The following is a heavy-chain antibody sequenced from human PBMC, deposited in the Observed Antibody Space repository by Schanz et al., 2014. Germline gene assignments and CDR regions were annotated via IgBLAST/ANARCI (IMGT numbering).Heavy chain of an antibody. V-gene: IGHV3-74*02. J-gene: IGHJ3*02. CDR3: ARKMKLGVYGGKGHDSLDI. D-gene: IGHD4-17*01. CDR2: INGDGSNT. Sequence: EVQLVESGGGLVQPGGSLRLSCAASGFTFSSYWMNWVRQAPGKGLVWVSRINGDGSNTNYADSVKGRFTISRDNAKNTLYLQMNTLRAEDTAVYYCARKMKLGVYGGKGHDSLDIWGQGTMVTVSS. CDR1: GFTFSSYW.